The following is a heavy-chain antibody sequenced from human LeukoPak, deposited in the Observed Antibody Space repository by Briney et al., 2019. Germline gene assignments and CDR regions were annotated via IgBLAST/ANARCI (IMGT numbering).Heavy chain of an antibody. J-gene: IGHJ4*02. D-gene: IGHD5-12*01. Sequence: GGSLRLSCATSGFSFNTYWMSWVRQAPGKGLEWVANTKPDGSEKYYVDSVRGRFTISRDNAKSLLFLQMSNLRAEDTAIYYCATDGYNSARDSWGQGTQVTVSS. CDR2: TKPDGSEK. V-gene: IGHV3-7*01. CDR3: ATDGYNSARDS. CDR1: GFSFNTYW.